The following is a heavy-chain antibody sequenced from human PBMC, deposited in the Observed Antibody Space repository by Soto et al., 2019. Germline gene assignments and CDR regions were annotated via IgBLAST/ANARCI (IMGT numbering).Heavy chain of an antibody. CDR2: MTPRNGNT. CDR3: ARGINEGVDY. CDR1: GYTFTTLV. Sequence: QVQLVQSGAEVKEPGASVKVSCKASGYTFTTLVINWVRQTTGQGLEWMGWMTPRNGNTDYAQKFKGRVTMTRDTSISTAYMELRSLTSEDTGVYYCARGINEGVDYWGQGTLVTVSS. D-gene: IGHD1-26*01. J-gene: IGHJ4*02. V-gene: IGHV1-8*01.